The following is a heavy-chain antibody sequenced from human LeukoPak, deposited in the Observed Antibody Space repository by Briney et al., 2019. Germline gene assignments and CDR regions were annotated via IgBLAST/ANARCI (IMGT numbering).Heavy chain of an antibody. Sequence: PGGSLTLSFAASGFTFSNAWMSWVRQAPGKGLEWVANIKQDGSEKYYADSVKGRFTISRDNSKNTLYLQMNSLRAEDTAMYYCARDGLTGTTDGTLDDWGQGTLVTVSS. CDR3: ARDGLTGTTDGTLDD. D-gene: IGHD1-20*01. CDR2: IKQDGSEK. J-gene: IGHJ4*02. CDR1: GFTFSNAW. V-gene: IGHV3-7*01.